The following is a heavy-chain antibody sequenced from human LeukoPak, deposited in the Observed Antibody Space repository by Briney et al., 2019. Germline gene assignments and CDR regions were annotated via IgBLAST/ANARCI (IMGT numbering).Heavy chain of an antibody. J-gene: IGHJ4*02. CDR2: INHSGST. CDR3: ARARYCTNGVCYRHRPELDY. CDR1: GGSFSGYY. Sequence: PSETLSLTCAVYGGSFSGYYWSWIRQPPGKGLEWIGEINHSGSTNYNPSLKSRVTISVDTSKNQFSLKLSSVTAADTAVYYCARARYCTNGVCYRHRPELDYWGQGTLVTVSS. V-gene: IGHV4-34*01. D-gene: IGHD2-8*01.